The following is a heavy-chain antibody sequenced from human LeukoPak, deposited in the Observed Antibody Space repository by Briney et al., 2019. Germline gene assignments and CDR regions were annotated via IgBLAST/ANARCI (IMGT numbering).Heavy chain of an antibody. CDR3: ARFGYVAAVDV. V-gene: IGHV3-7*01. CDR2: INPAGSET. CDR1: GFSFSAYW. J-gene: IGHJ4*02. D-gene: IGHD2-15*01. Sequence: GGSLRLSCAASGFSFSAYWMTWVRQAPGTGLEWVANINPAGSETYYVDPVKGRLSISRDNAKNLVYLQMNSLRAEDTAVYHCARFGYVAAVDVWGQGTPVTVSS.